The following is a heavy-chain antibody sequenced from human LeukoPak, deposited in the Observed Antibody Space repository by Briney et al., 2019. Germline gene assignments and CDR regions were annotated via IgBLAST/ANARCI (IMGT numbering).Heavy chain of an antibody. V-gene: IGHV3-7*03. Sequence: PGGSLRLSCAASGFTFSSYWMSWVRQAPGKGLEWVANIKQDGSEKYYVDSVKGRFTISRDNAKNSLYLQMNSLRAEDTALYYCAKDKGDWLAQGFDYWGQGTLVTVSS. D-gene: IGHD3-9*01. CDR3: AKDKGDWLAQGFDY. J-gene: IGHJ4*02. CDR1: GFTFSSYW. CDR2: IKQDGSEK.